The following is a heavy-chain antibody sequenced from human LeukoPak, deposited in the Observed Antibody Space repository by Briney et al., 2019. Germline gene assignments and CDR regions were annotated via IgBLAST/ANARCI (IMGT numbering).Heavy chain of an antibody. CDR3: ARQYYYDSSGYYDAYFQH. V-gene: IGHV3-48*03. D-gene: IGHD3-22*01. J-gene: IGHJ1*01. CDR2: ISSSGSTI. Sequence: GGSLRLSCAASGFTFSSYAMSWVRQAPGKGLEWVSYISSSGSTIYYADSVRGRFTISRDNAKNSLYLQMNSLRAEDTAVYYCARQYYYDSSGYYDAYFQHWGQGTLVTVSS. CDR1: GFTFSSYA.